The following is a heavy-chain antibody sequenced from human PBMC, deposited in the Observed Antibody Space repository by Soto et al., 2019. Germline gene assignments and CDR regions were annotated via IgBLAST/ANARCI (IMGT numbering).Heavy chain of an antibody. CDR1: GFTFSSYW. J-gene: IGHJ3*02. Sequence: GGSLRLSCAASGFTFSSYWMSWVRQAPGKGLEWVSVIYSGGSTYYADSVKGRFTISRDNSKNTLYLQMNSLRAEDTAVYYCARDSGVALDAFDIWGQGTMVTVSS. CDR3: ARDSGVALDAFDI. CDR2: IYSGGST. D-gene: IGHD2-15*01. V-gene: IGHV3-53*01.